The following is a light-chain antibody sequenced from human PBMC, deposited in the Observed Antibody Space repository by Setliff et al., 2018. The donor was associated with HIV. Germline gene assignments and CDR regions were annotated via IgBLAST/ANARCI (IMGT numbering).Light chain of an antibody. V-gene: IGLV2-11*01. CDR3: CSYSGTYTYV. J-gene: IGLJ1*01. CDR1: SSDIGAYNY. CDR2: DVS. Sequence: HSVLTQPRSVSGSPGQSVTISCTGTSSDIGAYNYVSWHQQHPGKAPKLMIYDVSKRPSGVPDRFSASKSGNTASLTISGLQAEDESDYYCCSYSGTYTYVFGTGTKV.